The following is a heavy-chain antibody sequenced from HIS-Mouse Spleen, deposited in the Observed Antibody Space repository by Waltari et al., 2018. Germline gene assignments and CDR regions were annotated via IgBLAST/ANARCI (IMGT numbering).Heavy chain of an antibody. Sequence: QLQLQESGPGLVKPSETLSLTCTVSGCSIRRSSYYLGWIRPPPGKGLEWIGSIYYSGSTYYNPSLKSRVTISVDTSKNQFSLKLSSVTAADTAVYYCAREIPYSSSWYDWYFDLWGRGTLVTVSS. CDR1: GCSIRRSSYY. D-gene: IGHD6-13*01. J-gene: IGHJ2*01. CDR2: IYYSGST. V-gene: IGHV4-39*07. CDR3: AREIPYSSSWYDWYFDL.